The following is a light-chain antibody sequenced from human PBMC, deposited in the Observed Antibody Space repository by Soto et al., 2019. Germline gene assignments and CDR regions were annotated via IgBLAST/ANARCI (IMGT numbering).Light chain of an antibody. J-gene: IGLJ1*01. CDR1: SSDVGGYKF. CDR3: SSYTSSSTL. CDR2: AVT. Sequence: QSALTQPASVSASPGQSITISCTGTSSDVGGYKFVSWYQHHPGKAPKLMIYAVTDRPSGVSSRFSGSKSGNTASLTISGLQAEDEADYYCSSYTSSSTLFGTGTKLTVL. V-gene: IGLV2-14*01.